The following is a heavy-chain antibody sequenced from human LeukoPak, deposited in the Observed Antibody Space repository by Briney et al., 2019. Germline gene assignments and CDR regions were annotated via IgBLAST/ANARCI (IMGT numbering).Heavy chain of an antibody. D-gene: IGHD6-25*01. Sequence: GASVKVSCKASGYTFTGYYMHWVRQAPGQGLEWMGWINPNSGGTNYAQKFQGRVTMTRDTSISTSYMELRSLRSDDTAVYYCARGMYLPGGSGYWYFDLWGRGTLVTVSS. V-gene: IGHV1-2*02. CDR2: INPNSGGT. CDR1: GYTFTGYY. J-gene: IGHJ2*01. CDR3: ARGMYLPGGSGYWYFDL.